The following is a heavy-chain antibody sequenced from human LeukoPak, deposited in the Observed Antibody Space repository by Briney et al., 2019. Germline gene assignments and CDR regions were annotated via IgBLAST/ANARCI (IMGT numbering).Heavy chain of an antibody. CDR3: AKAGMAGEVRYYYYMDV. CDR1: GLSLNNYA. J-gene: IGHJ6*03. CDR2: SSSSDDGK. V-gene: IGHV3-23*01. Sequence: GGSLRLSCTASGLSLNNYAMSWVRQVPGKGLERVSASSSSDDGKWYAESVRGRFTISRDTSKNTLYLQMNSLRAEDTAVYYCAKAGMAGEVRYYYYMDVWGKGTTVTISS. D-gene: IGHD6-19*01.